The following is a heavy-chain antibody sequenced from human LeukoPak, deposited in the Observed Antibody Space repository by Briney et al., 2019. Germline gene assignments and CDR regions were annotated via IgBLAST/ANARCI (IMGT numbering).Heavy chain of an antibody. CDR1: GFTFSSYG. CDR2: IRYDGSNK. D-gene: IGHD4-17*01. J-gene: IGHJ4*02. Sequence: PGGSLRLSCAASGFTFSSYGMHWVRQAPGKGLEWVAFIRYDGSNKYYADSVKGRFTISRDNSKSTLYLQMNSLRAEDTAVYYCAKVRDYGDYGWLSFDYWGQGTLVTVSS. V-gene: IGHV3-30*02. CDR3: AKVRDYGDYGWLSFDY.